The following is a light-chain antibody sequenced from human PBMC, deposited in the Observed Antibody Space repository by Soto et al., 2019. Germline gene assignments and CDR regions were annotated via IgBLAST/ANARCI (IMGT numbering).Light chain of an antibody. CDR2: AVT. Sequence: QSALTQPASVSGSPGQSITISCTGTSSDIGSYDLVSWYQQHPGTAPKLIIYAVTKRPSGVSTRFSGSKSGNTASLTISGLQAVDEADYYCCSFADFTYVFGTGTKLTVL. CDR1: SSDIGSYDL. J-gene: IGLJ1*01. V-gene: IGLV2-23*02. CDR3: CSFADFTYV.